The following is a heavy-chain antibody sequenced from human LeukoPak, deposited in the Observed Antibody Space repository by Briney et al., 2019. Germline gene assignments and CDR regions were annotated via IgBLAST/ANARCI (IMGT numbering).Heavy chain of an antibody. CDR3: ARLGAGATLFEF. D-gene: IGHD1-26*01. Sequence: SPSETLSLTCAVSSYSISSGYYWGWIRQPPGKGLEWIGNIYHSGSTSYNPSLRSRDTISVDTSRNQFSLKLSSVTAADTAVYFCARLGAGATLFEFWGQGTLVTVSS. CDR2: IYHSGST. J-gene: IGHJ4*02. CDR1: SYSISSGYY. V-gene: IGHV4-38-2*01.